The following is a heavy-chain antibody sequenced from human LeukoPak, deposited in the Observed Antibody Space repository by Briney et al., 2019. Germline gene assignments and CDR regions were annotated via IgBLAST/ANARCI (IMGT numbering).Heavy chain of an antibody. D-gene: IGHD1-7*01. CDR3: ARGGDWNYPYWFDP. CDR2: INPNSGGT. CDR1: GYTFTGFY. Sequence: ASVKVSCKASGYTFTGFYMHWVRQAPGQGLEWMGWINPNSGGTNYAQKFQGRVTMTRDTSISTAFMELSRLRSDDTAVYYCARGGDWNYPYWFDPWGQGTLVTVSS. V-gene: IGHV1-2*02. J-gene: IGHJ5*02.